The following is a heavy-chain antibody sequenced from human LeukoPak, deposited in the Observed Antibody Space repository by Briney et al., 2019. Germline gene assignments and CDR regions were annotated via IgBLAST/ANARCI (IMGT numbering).Heavy chain of an antibody. V-gene: IGHV4-30-2*01. CDR2: IYHSGST. J-gene: IGHJ4*02. CDR1: GGSISSGGYS. D-gene: IGHD3-22*01. Sequence: SQTLSLTCAVSGGSISSGGYSWSWIRQPPGKGLEWIGYIYHSGSTYYNPSLKSRVTISVDRSKNQFFLKLSSVTAADTAVYYCASAYDSSGYAFDYWGQGTLVTVSS. CDR3: ASAYDSSGYAFDY.